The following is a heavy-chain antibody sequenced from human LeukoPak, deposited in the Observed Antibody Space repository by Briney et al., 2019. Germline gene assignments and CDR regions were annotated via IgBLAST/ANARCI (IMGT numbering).Heavy chain of an antibody. D-gene: IGHD3-16*01. CDR1: GFTFRSYD. V-gene: IGHV3-13*04. CDR2: IGTAGDT. Sequence: PGGSLRLSCVASGFTFRSYDMFWVRQPTGKGLEWVSGIGTAGDTNYADSVKGRFTISRDSAKNSLHLQMNSLRAGDAAVYYCARGPSPYDDVSNLHDGNSGYFDFWGQGALVTVSS. CDR3: ARGPSPYDDVSNLHDGNSGYFDF. J-gene: IGHJ4*02.